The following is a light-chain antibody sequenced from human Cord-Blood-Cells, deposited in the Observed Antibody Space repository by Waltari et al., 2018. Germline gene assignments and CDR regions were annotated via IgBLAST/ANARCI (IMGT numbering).Light chain of an antibody. Sequence: QSVLTQPPSASVTPGQRVTIPCSGSSSNIGSNYVYWYQQLPGTAPKLLIYRNNQRPSGVPDRFSGSKSGTSASLAISGLRSEDEADYYCAAWDDSLSGRVFGGGTKLTVL. CDR1: SSNIGSNY. V-gene: IGLV1-47*01. CDR3: AAWDDSLSGRV. J-gene: IGLJ3*02. CDR2: RNN.